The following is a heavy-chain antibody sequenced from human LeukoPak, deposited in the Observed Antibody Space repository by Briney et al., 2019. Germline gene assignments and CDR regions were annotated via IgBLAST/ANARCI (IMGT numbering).Heavy chain of an antibody. CDR3: ARHGYCSSTSCYEWFDP. CDR2: IYYSGST. CDR1: GGSISSSSYY. D-gene: IGHD2-2*01. V-gene: IGHV4-39*07. J-gene: IGHJ5*02. Sequence: SETLSLTCTVSGGSISSSSYYWGWIRQPPGKGLEWIGSIYYSGSTYYNPSLKSRVTISVGTSKNQFSLELSSVTAADTAVYYCARHGYCSSTSCYEWFDPWGQGTLVTVSS.